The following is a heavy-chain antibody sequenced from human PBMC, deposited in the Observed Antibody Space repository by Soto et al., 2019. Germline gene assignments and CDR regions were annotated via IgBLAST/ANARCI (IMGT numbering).Heavy chain of an antibody. CDR1: GDSITTYKW. V-gene: IGHV4-4*02. CDR2: IYDSGNT. D-gene: IGHD7-27*01. CDR3: ATCQLGEYYYAMDI. Sequence: SETLSLTCGVSGDSITTYKWWTWVRQTPGKGLEWIGEIYDSGNTRYNPSLKSRVTISKDTSKNELSLKLNSVTVADTAVYYCATCQLGEYYYAMDIWGQGTTVTVSS. J-gene: IGHJ6*02.